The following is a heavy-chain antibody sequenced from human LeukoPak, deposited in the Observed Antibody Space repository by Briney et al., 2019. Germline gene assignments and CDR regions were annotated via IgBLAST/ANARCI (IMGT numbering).Heavy chain of an antibody. CDR1: GFTFSSYA. D-gene: IGHD3-10*01. J-gene: IGHJ4*02. CDR3: AKDHSVMIRGVINY. CDR2: ISGSGGST. V-gene: IGHV3-23*01. Sequence: PGGSLRLSCAASGFTFSSYAMSWVRQAPGKGLEWVSAISGSGGSTYYADSVKGRFTVSRDNSKNTLYLQMNSLRAEDTAVYYCAKDHSVMIRGVINYWGQGTLVTVSS.